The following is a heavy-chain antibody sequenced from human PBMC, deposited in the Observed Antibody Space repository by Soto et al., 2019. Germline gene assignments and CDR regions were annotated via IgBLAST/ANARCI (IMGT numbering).Heavy chain of an antibody. V-gene: IGHV1-3*01. CDR1: GYTFTSYA. J-gene: IGHJ4*02. CDR2: INAGNGNT. D-gene: IGHD5-12*01. CDR3: ARAPGGYSGYGDV. Sequence: QVQLVQSGAEVKKPGASVKVSCKASGYTFTSYAMHWVRQAPGQRLEWMGWINAGNGNTKYSQKFQGRVTITRDTAASPAYMALSSLRADDTAVYCCARAPGGYSGYGDVWGQGTLVTVSS.